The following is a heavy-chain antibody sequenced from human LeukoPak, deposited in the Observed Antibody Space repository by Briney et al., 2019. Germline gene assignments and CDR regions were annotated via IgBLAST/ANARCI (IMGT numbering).Heavy chain of an antibody. V-gene: IGHV3-23*01. J-gene: IGHJ4*02. CDR2: ISGSGGNT. CDR3: ARDYTSSGFNFDF. D-gene: IGHD3-22*01. Sequence: GGSLRLSCAASGFTFSSYAMSWVRQAPGKGLEWVSGISGSGGNTYYADSVKGRFTISRDNSKNTLYLQMNSLRAEDTAVYYCARDYTSSGFNFDFWGQGTLVTASS. CDR1: GFTFSSYA.